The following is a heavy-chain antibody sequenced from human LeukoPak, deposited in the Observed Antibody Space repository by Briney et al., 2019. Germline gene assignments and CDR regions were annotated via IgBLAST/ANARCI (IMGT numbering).Heavy chain of an antibody. CDR2: IIPIFGTA. V-gene: IGHV1-69*05. CDR1: GGTFISYA. CDR3: ASEVAAAGLDY. D-gene: IGHD6-13*01. Sequence: AWVKVSCKASGGTFISYAISWVRQAPGQGHEWMGGIIPIFGTANYAQKFQGRVTITTDESTSTAYMELSRLRSEDTAVYYCASEVAAAGLDYWGQGTLVTVSS. J-gene: IGHJ4*02.